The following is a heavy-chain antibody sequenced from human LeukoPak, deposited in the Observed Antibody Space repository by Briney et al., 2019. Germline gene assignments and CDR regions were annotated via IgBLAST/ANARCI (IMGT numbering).Heavy chain of an antibody. V-gene: IGHV1-2*02. D-gene: IGHD3-16*01. CDR1: GYTFTYYY. CDR3: ARAYEYGWFDP. Sequence: GASVKVSCKASGYTFTYYYLHWVRQAPGQGLEWMGWINPKNGGSTYAQKFQGRVTMTWDTSISTAYMELSRLSSDDTALYYCARAYEYGWFDPWGQGALVTVSS. J-gene: IGHJ5*02. CDR2: INPKNGGS.